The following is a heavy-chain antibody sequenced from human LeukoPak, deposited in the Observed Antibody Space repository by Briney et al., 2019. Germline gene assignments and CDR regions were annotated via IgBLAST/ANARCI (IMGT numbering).Heavy chain of an antibody. CDR2: IKQDGSEK. J-gene: IGHJ4*02. D-gene: IGHD4-17*01. V-gene: IGHV3-7*01. Sequence: PGGSLRLSCAASGLTFSSYWMSWVRQAPGKGLEWVANIKQDGSEKYYVDSVKGRFTISRDNAKNSLYLQMNSLRAEDTAVYYCARAYPGYGDFQWGQGTLVTVS. CDR1: GLTFSSYW. CDR3: ARAYPGYGDFQ.